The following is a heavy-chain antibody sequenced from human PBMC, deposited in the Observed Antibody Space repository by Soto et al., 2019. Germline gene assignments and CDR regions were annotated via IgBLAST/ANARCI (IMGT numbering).Heavy chain of an antibody. CDR1: GYTFTSYT. CDR2: INAGNGNT. V-gene: IGHV1-3*01. D-gene: IGHD2-15*01. Sequence: QVQLVQSGAEVKKPGASVKVSCKASGYTFTSYTMHWVRQAPGQGLEWMGWINAGNGNTKSSQKFQARVTITRDTSASTAYMELRSLTSEDTAVYYSARNLVVVVHGTRALGYWGQGTLVTVSS. CDR3: ARNLVVVVHGTRALGY. J-gene: IGHJ4*02.